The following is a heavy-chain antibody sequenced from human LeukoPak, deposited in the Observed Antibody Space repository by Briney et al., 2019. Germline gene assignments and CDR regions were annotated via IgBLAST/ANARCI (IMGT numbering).Heavy chain of an antibody. Sequence: ASVKVSCKASGYTFTSYYMHWVRQAPGQGLEWMGIINPSGGSTSYAQKFQGRVTMTRDTSTSTVYMELSSLRSEDTAVYYCARDSIVVVVAAPGESWFDPWGQGILVTVSS. J-gene: IGHJ5*02. D-gene: IGHD2-15*01. CDR3: ARDSIVVVVAAPGESWFDP. CDR2: INPSGGST. V-gene: IGHV1-46*01. CDR1: GYTFTSYY.